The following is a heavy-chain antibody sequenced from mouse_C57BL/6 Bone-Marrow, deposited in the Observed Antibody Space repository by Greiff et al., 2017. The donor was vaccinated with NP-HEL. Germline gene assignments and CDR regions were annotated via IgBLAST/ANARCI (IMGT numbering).Heavy chain of an antibody. V-gene: IGHV1-15*01. CDR3: TLYSP. Sequence: QVHVKQSGAELVRPGASVTLSCKASGYTFTDYEMHWVKQTPVHGLEWIGAIDPETGGTAYNQKFKGKAILTADKSSSTAYMELRSLTSEDSSVYYCTLYSPWGQGTLVTVSA. J-gene: IGHJ3*01. CDR2: IDPETGGT. D-gene: IGHD1-1*01. CDR1: GYTFTDYE.